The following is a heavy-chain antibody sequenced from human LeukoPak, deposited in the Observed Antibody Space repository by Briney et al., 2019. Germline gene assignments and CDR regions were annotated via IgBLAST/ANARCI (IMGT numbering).Heavy chain of an antibody. V-gene: IGHV4-39*07. D-gene: IGHD1-14*01. Sequence: SETLSLTCTVSGGSISSSSYYWGWIRQPPGKGLEWIGSIYYSGSTYYNPSLKSRVTISVDTSKNQFSLKLSSVTAADTAVYYCARVFGSLMDYWGQGTLVTVSS. CDR3: ARVFGSLMDY. J-gene: IGHJ4*02. CDR1: GGSISSSSYY. CDR2: IYYSGST.